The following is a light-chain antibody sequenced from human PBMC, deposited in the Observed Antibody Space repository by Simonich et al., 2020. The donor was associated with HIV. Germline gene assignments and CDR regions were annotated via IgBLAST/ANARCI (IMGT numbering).Light chain of an antibody. CDR1: QGISNS. J-gene: IGKJ3*01. CDR3: QQYVSSPVT. V-gene: IGKV1-NL1*01. CDR2: AAS. Sequence: DIQMTQSPSSLSASVGDRVTITCRASQGISNSLAWYQQKPGKAPKLLLYAASRLESGVPSRFSGSGSGTDFTLTISRLEPEDFAVYYCQQYVSSPVTFGPGTTVDIK.